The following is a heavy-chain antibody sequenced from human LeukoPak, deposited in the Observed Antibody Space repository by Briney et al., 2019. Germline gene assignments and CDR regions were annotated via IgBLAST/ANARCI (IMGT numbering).Heavy chain of an antibody. CDR2: MNPNSGNT. D-gene: IGHD6-13*01. V-gene: IGHV1-8*01. CDR3: ARSYSSGWYVVLDY. J-gene: IGHJ4*02. CDR1: GYTFTSYD. Sequence: ASVKVSCKASGYTFTSYDINWVRQATGQGLEWMGWMNPNSGNTGYAQKFQGRVTMTRNTSISTAYMELSSLRSEDTAVYYCARSYSSGWYVVLDYWGQGTLVTVSS.